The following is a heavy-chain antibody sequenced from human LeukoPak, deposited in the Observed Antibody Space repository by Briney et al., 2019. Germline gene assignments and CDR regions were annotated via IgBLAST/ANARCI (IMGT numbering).Heavy chain of an antibody. CDR1: GGSTSSYY. Sequence: SETLSLTCTVSGGSTSSYYWGWIRQPPGKGLEYIGYIYYSGYTNYNPSLKSRVTISVDTSKNQFSLKLSSVTAADTAVYYCARETSQKGAHYMDVWGKGTTVTISS. CDR2: IYYSGYT. CDR3: ARETSQKGAHYMDV. J-gene: IGHJ6*03. D-gene: IGHD3-16*01. V-gene: IGHV4-59*01.